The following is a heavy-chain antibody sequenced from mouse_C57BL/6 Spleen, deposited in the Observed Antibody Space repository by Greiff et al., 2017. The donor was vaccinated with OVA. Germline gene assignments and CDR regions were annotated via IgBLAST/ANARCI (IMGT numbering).Heavy chain of an antibody. Sequence: QVQLKESGAELVRPGTSVKVSCKASGYAFTNYLIEWVKQRPGQGLEWIGVINPGSGGTNYNEKFKGKATLTADTSSSTAYMQLSSLTSEDSAVYFCARSEITTVVEGDYAMDYWGQGTSVTVSS. V-gene: IGHV1-54*01. CDR2: INPGSGGT. D-gene: IGHD1-1*01. J-gene: IGHJ4*01. CDR3: ARSEITTVVEGDYAMDY. CDR1: GYAFTNYL.